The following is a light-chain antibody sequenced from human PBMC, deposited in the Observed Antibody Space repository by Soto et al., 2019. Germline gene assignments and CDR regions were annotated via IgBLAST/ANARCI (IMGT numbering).Light chain of an antibody. V-gene: IGLV2-23*01. Sequence: ALTQPASVSGSPGLSITISCTGTSXDVGSYNLVSWYQQHPGKAPKLMIYEGSKRPSGVSNRFSGSKSGNTASLTISGLQAEDEADYYCCSYDGSSTPYLFGTGTNFTGL. CDR3: CSYDGSSTPYL. CDR2: EGS. J-gene: IGLJ1*01. CDR1: SXDVGSYNL.